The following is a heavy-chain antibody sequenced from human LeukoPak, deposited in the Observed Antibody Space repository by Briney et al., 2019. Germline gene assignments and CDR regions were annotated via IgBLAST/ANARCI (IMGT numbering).Heavy chain of an antibody. Sequence: ASVKVSCKASGYTFTGYYMHWVRQAPGQGLEWMGRINPNSGGTNYAQKFQGGVTMTRDTSISTAYMELSRLRSDDTAVYYCARDRQFLEWLSPDYWGQGTLVTVSS. D-gene: IGHD3-3*01. CDR3: ARDRQFLEWLSPDY. V-gene: IGHV1-2*06. CDR1: GYTFTGYY. J-gene: IGHJ4*02. CDR2: INPNSGGT.